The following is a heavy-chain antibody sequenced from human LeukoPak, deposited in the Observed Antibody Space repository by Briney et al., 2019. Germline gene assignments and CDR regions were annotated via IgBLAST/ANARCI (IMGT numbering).Heavy chain of an antibody. Sequence: SETLSLTCTVSGDSVSSDSYTWTWIRQPPGKGLEWIGHIYYNRISNYNPSHKSRDMISADSSKKQFSLKLRSVTAADTAVYYCAIDKDIYYGSGRFDPWGQGTLVTVSS. CDR3: AIDKDIYYGSGRFDP. V-gene: IGHV4-61*01. CDR2: IYYNRIS. D-gene: IGHD3-10*01. CDR1: GDSVSSDSYT. J-gene: IGHJ5*02.